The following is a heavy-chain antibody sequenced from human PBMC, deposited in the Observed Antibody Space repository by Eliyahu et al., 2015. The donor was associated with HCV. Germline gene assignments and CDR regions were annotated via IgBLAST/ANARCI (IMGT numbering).Heavy chain of an antibody. D-gene: IGHD1-26*01. CDR2: ISYDGSNK. CDR3: AKDESGSYDY. J-gene: IGHJ4*02. V-gene: IGHV3-30*18. CDR1: GFTFSSYG. Sequence: QVQLVESGGGVVQPGXSLRLSCAASGFTFSSYGMHWVRQAPGKGLGWVAVISYDGSNKYYADSVKGRFTISRDNSKNTLYLQMNSLRAEDTAVYYCAKDESGSYDYWSQGTLVTVSS.